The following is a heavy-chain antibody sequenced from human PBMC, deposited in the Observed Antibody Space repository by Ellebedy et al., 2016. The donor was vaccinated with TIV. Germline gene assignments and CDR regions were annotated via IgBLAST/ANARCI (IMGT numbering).Heavy chain of an antibody. V-gene: IGHV3-23*01. CDR1: GFTPSTYA. CDR3: AQSAGIAVASCMDV. J-gene: IGHJ6*02. CDR2: ITPGGASI. D-gene: IGHD6-13*01. Sequence: PGGSLRLSCAASGFTPSTYAMRWVRQAPGRGLEWVASITPGGASIYYADSVKGRFTASRENSRTTLYLQMNSPRADDTAVYYCAQSAGIAVASCMDVWGQGTTVTVSS.